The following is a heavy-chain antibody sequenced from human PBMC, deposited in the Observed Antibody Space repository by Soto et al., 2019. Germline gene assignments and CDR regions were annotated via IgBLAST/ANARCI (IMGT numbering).Heavy chain of an antibody. V-gene: IGHV1-8*01. CDR1: GYTFTSYD. D-gene: IGHD2-15*01. Sequence: GASVKVSCKASGYTFTSYDINWVRQATGQGLEWMGWMNPNSGNTGYAQKFQGRVTMTRNTSISTAYMELSSLRSEDTAVYYCASSPPTGYCSGGTCSVLIYWGQGTLVTVSS. CDR2: MNPNSGNT. J-gene: IGHJ4*02. CDR3: ASSPPTGYCSGGTCSVLIY.